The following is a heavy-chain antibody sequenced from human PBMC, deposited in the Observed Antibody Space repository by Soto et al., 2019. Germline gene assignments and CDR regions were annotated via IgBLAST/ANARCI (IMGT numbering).Heavy chain of an antibody. CDR3: ATPYSSSWFSPADN. D-gene: IGHD6-13*01. Sequence: EVQLLESGGGLVQPGGSLRLSCAASGFTFGSYAMSWVRQAPGKGLEWVSSIGAGYGTYYADSVKGRFTISRDNSKNTLYLQMNSLRAEDTAIYYCATPYSSSWFSPADNWGQGSLVTVSS. J-gene: IGHJ4*02. CDR2: IGAGYGT. V-gene: IGHV3-23*01. CDR1: GFTFGSYA.